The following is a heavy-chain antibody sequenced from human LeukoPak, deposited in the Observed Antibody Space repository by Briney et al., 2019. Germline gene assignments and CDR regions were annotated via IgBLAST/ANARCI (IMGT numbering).Heavy chain of an antibody. CDR3: VKRRSINTGPFES. CDR2: ISSSSSYI. J-gene: IGHJ4*02. Sequence: PGGSLRLSCAASGFTFRSYSMNWVRQAPGKGLEWVSSISSSSSYIYYADSVKGRFTISRDNAKKSLYLQMNSLRAEDTAMYYCVKRRSINTGPFESWGQGTLVTVSP. CDR1: GFTFRSYS. V-gene: IGHV3-21*04. D-gene: IGHD1-14*01.